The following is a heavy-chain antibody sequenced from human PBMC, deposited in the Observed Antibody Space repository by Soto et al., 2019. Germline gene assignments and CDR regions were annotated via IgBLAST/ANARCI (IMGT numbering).Heavy chain of an antibody. CDR3: AGVSGGRESDY. D-gene: IGHD1-26*01. CDR1: GFTFSSYS. V-gene: IGHV3-21*01. CDR2: ISSSSSYI. J-gene: IGHJ4*02. Sequence: GGSLRLSCAASGFTFSSYSMNWVRQAPGKGLEWVSSISSSSSYIYYADSVKGRFTISRDNAKNSLYLQMNSLRAEDAAVCYCAGVSGGRESDYWGQGTLVTVSS.